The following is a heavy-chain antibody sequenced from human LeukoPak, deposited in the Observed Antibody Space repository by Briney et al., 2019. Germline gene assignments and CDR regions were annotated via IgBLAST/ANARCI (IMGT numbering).Heavy chain of an antibody. CDR3: ARVAGASMFAFDI. CDR2: MNPNSGNT. V-gene: IGHV1-8*03. J-gene: IGHJ3*02. Sequence: ASVKVSCKASGYTFTSYDINWVRQATGQGLEWMGWMNPNSGNTGYAQKFQGRVTITRNTSISTAYMELSSLRSEDTAVYYCARVAGASMFAFDIWGQGTMVTVSS. CDR1: GYTFTSYD. D-gene: IGHD1-26*01.